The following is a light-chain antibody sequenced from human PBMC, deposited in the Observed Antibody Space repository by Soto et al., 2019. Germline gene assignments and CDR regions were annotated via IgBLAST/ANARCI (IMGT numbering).Light chain of an antibody. J-gene: IGKJ1*01. CDR3: QQYATSPRT. Sequence: EIVLTQSPGTLSLSPGERVTLYCKASQRVSNSYLAWYQQRPGQAPRLLIYGAFSRATDAPDRFSGSESGTEFTLTIDRLAPEDSAVYFCQQYATSPRTVGQGTKVEVK. CDR1: QRVSNSY. V-gene: IGKV3-20*01. CDR2: GAF.